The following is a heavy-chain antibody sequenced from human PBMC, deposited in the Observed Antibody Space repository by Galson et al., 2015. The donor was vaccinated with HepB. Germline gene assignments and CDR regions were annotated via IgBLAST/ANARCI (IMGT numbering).Heavy chain of an antibody. CDR3: AKDKGYCTNGVCDFRPDDDAFDI. V-gene: IGHV3-23*01. J-gene: IGHJ3*02. D-gene: IGHD2-8*01. CDR1: GFTFSSYA. CDR2: ISGSGGST. Sequence: SLRLSCAASGFTFSSYAMSWVRQAPGKGLEWVSAISGSGGSTYYADSVKGRFTISRDNSKNTLYLQMNSLRAEDTAVYYCAKDKGYCTNGVCDFRPDDDAFDIWGQGTMVTVSS.